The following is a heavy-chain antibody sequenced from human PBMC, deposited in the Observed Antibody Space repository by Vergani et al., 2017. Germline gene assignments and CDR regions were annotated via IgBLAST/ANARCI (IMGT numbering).Heavy chain of an antibody. CDR1: GFTFSSYG. J-gene: IGHJ5*02. D-gene: IGHD3-3*01. CDR2: ISYDGSNK. V-gene: IGHV3-30*03. Sequence: QVQLVESGGGVVQPGRSLRLSCAASGFTFSSYGMHWVRQAPGKGLEWVAVISYDGSNKYYADSVKGRFTISRDNSKNTLYLQMNSLRAEDTAVYYCARYDFWSPASWFDPWGQGTLVTVSS. CDR3: ARYDFWSPASWFDP.